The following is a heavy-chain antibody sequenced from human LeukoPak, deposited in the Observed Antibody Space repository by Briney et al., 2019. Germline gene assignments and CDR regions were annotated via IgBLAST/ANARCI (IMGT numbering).Heavy chain of an antibody. CDR3: ARDMTRAVPIPGTYYYAYAMDV. CDR1: GGSISSYF. D-gene: IGHD6-13*01. CDR2: VYYRGST. Sequence: SETLSLTCTVSGGSISSYFWNWLRQSPGKGLEWVGYVYYRGSTNYNPSLKSRVTISVDTSKNQFSLELSSVTAADTAVYYCARDMTRAVPIPGTYYYAYAMDVWGQGTTVTVSS. V-gene: IGHV4-59*01. J-gene: IGHJ6*02.